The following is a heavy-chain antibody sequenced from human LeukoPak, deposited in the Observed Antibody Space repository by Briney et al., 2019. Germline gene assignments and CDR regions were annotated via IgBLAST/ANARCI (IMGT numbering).Heavy chain of an antibody. V-gene: IGHV3-30-3*01. D-gene: IGHD2-2*01. CDR1: GFTFSSYA. J-gene: IGHJ6*03. CDR2: ISYDGSNK. CDR3: ASPQWVPAATRDYYYYYMDV. Sequence: GRSLRLSCAASGFTFSSYAMHWVRQAPGKGLEWVAVISYDGSNKYYADSVKGRFTISRDNSKNTLYLQMNSLRAEDTAVYYCASPQWVPAATRDYYYYYMDVWGKGTTVTVSS.